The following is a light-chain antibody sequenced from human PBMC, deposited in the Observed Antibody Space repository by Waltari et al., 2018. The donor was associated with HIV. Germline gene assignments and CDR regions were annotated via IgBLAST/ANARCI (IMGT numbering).Light chain of an antibody. Sequence: SYELTQPPSVSVSPGPTARNTCPGDSLPKKYAYWYQQKSGQAPVLVIYEDSKRPSGIPERFSGSSSGTVATLTISGAQVEDESDYYCYSTDTSGHHRVFGGGTKLTVL. V-gene: IGLV3-10*01. CDR3: YSTDTSGHHRV. CDR1: SLPKKY. CDR2: EDS. J-gene: IGLJ2*01.